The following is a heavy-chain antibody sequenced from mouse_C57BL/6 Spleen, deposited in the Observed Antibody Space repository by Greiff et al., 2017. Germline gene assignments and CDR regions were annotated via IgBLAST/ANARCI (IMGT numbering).Heavy chain of an antibody. CDR1: GFTFSDYG. CDR2: ISSGSSTI. D-gene: IGHD2-5*01. J-gene: IGHJ2*01. CDR3: ERRGYSNHLDY. Sequence: EVQGVESGGGLVKPGGSLKLSCAASGFTFSDYGMHWVRQAPEKGLEWVAYISSGSSTIYYADTVKGRFTITRDNAKHTLFLKMTSLRSEDTAMYYCERRGYSNHLDYWGQGTTLTVSS. V-gene: IGHV5-17*01.